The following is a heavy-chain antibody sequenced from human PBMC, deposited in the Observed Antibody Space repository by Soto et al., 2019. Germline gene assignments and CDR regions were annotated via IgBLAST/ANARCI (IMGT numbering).Heavy chain of an antibody. CDR1: GGTFSSYA. CDR3: AGEIAVDGTYYYYGMDV. J-gene: IGHJ6*02. CDR2: IIPIFGTA. Sequence: QVQLVQSGAEVKKPGSSVKVSCKASGGTFSSYAISWVRQAPGQGLEWMGGIIPIFGTANYAQKFQVRVTITADKSTRTADTELSSMRSEDTAVYYCAGEIAVDGTYYYYGMDVWGQGTTVTVSS. D-gene: IGHD6-19*01. V-gene: IGHV1-69*06.